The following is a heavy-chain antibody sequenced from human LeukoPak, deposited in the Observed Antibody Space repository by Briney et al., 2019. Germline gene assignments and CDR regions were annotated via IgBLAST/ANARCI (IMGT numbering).Heavy chain of an antibody. D-gene: IGHD5-12*01. V-gene: IGHV3-23*01. CDR2: ISGRGDST. CDR3: AKLTVATFRSLYES. J-gene: IGHJ5*02. Sequence: GESLRLSCVASGFIFSSYAMTWVRQSPGKGLEWVSGISGRGDSTYYADSVKGRFTISRDNSKNTLYLQMNSLRADDTAVYYCAKLTVATFRSLYESWGQGPLVAVSS. CDR1: GFIFSSYA.